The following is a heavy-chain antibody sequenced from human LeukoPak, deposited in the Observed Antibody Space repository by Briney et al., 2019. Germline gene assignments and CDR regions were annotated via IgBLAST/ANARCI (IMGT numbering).Heavy chain of an antibody. CDR2: INHIGST. V-gene: IGHV4-34*01. Sequence: SETLSLTCAVYGGSFSGYYWSWIRQPPGKGLEWIGEINHIGSTNYNPSLKSRVTISVDTSKNQFSLKLSSVTAADTAVYYCARAIVAGTSLFDYWGQGTLVTVSS. CDR1: GGSFSGYY. J-gene: IGHJ4*02. CDR3: ARAIVAGTSLFDY. D-gene: IGHD6-19*01.